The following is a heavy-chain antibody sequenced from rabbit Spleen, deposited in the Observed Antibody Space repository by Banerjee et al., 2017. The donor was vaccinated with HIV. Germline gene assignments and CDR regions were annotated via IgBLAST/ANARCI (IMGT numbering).Heavy chain of an antibody. CDR1: GFSFSSSDY. D-gene: IGHD6-1*01. CDR3: ARDVVGYIGHGYYFNL. CDR2: IYGGSGNT. Sequence: QSLEESGGDLVKPGASLTLTCKASGFSFSSSDYMCWVRQAPGKGLEWIGYIYGGSGNTWYASWVNGRFTISSDNAQNTVDLQLNSLTVADTATYFCARDVVGYIGHGYYFNLWGQGTLVTVS. V-gene: IGHV1S40*01. J-gene: IGHJ4*01.